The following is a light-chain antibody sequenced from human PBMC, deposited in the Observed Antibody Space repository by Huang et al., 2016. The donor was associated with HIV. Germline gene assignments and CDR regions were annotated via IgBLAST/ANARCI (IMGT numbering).Light chain of an antibody. J-gene: IGKJ2*01. V-gene: IGKV3-15*01. Sequence: EIEMTQSPATLSVSPGERATLSCRASQSANSNLAWYQQKPGQAPRLLIFGASTRATGIPARFSGSGSGTEFTLTISSLQSEDFAVYYCQHYNNWPYTFGQGAKVEI. CDR1: QSANSN. CDR2: GAS. CDR3: QHYNNWPYT.